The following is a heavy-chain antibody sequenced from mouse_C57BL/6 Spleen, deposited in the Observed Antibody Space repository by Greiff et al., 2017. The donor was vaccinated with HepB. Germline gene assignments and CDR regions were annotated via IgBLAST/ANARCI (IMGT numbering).Heavy chain of an antibody. Sequence: DVMLVESGGGLVQPGGSLSLSCAASGFTFTDYYMSWVRQPPGKALEWLGFIRNKANGYTTEYSASVKGRFTISRDNSQSILYLQMNALRAEDSATYYCARYDTTVSGFAYWGQGTLVTVSA. CDR2: IRNKANGYTT. CDR3: ARYDTTVSGFAY. V-gene: IGHV7-3*01. J-gene: IGHJ3*01. CDR1: GFTFTDYY. D-gene: IGHD1-1*01.